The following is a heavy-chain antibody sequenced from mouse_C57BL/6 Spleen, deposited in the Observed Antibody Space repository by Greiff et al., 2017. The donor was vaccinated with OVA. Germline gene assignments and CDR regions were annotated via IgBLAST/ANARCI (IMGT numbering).Heavy chain of an antibody. J-gene: IGHJ4*01. CDR2: IDPSDSET. D-gene: IGHD1-1*02. CDR1: GYTFTSYW. V-gene: IGHV1-52*01. CDR3: ARFGYGDYYAMDY. Sequence: VKQSCKASGYTFTSYWMHWVKQRPIQGLEWIGNIDPSDSETHYNQKFKDKATLTVDKSSSTAYMQLSSLTSEDSAVYYCARFGYGDYYAMDYWGQGTSVTVSS.